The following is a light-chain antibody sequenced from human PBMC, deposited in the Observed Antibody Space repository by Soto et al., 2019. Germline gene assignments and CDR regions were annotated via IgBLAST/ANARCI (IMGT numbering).Light chain of an antibody. CDR3: QQYNNWPRT. V-gene: IGKV2-30*01. CDR2: KVS. J-gene: IGKJ1*01. Sequence: DVVMTQFQLSLPVTLGQPASISCRSSQSLVYSDGDTYLNWFQQRPGQSPRRLIYKVSHRDSGVPARFSGSGSGTEFTLTINSLQSEDFAVYYCQQYNNWPRTFGQGTKVDIK. CDR1: QSLVYSDGDTY.